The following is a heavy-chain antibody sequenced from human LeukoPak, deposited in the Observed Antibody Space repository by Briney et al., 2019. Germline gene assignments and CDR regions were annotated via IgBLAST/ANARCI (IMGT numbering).Heavy chain of an antibody. J-gene: IGHJ4*02. D-gene: IGHD5-12*01. Sequence: GGSLRLSCAASGFTFSSYEMNWVRQAPGKGLEWVSCISSSGSAIYYADSVKGRFTISRDNAQNSLYLQMNSLRAEDTAVYYCAREDNGYDYGDCWGQGTLVTVSS. CDR2: ISSSGSAI. CDR1: GFTFSSYE. V-gene: IGHV3-48*03. CDR3: AREDNGYDYGDC.